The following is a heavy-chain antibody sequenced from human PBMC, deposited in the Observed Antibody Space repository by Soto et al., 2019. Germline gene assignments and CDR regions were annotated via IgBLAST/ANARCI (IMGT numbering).Heavy chain of an antibody. D-gene: IGHD3-10*02. Sequence: QITLKESGPTLVKPTQTLTLTCTFSGFSLTTSRVGVGWIRQPPGKALEWLALIYWDDDKRYSPSLRSRLTITKDTSKNQGVLTMTNIDPVDTATYYCAHMFGTVSHLGYWGQGTLVTVSS. CDR1: GFSLTTSRVG. CDR2: IYWDDDK. V-gene: IGHV2-5*02. CDR3: AHMFGTVSHLGY. J-gene: IGHJ4*02.